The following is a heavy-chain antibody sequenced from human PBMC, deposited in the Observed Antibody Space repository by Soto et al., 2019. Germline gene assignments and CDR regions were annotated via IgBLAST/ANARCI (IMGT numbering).Heavy chain of an antibody. CDR1: GFSLSTSGMC. D-gene: IGHD6-6*01. J-gene: IGHJ4*02. Sequence: SGPTLVNPTQTLTLTCTFSGFSLSTSGMCVSWIRQPPGKALEWLALIDWDDDKYYSTSLKTRLTISKDTSKNQVVLTMTNMDPVDTATYYCARGGSSSTKQYYFDYWGQGTLVTVSS. CDR3: ARGGSSSTKQYYFDY. CDR2: IDWDDDK. V-gene: IGHV2-70*01.